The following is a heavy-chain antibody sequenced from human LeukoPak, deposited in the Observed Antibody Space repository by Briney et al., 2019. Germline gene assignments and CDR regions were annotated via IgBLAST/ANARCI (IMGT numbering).Heavy chain of an antibody. V-gene: IGHV3-73*01. J-gene: IGHJ5*02. CDR1: GFSFSGYT. Sequence: GGSLRLSCAASGFSFSGYTVHWVRQSSGKGLEWVGHIDKKDNLYATAYAESVKGSFTISRDDSKDTAFLHMDSLKTEDTALYYCTRDRGTYNWFDPWGQGTLVTVSS. D-gene: IGHD2-15*01. CDR2: IDKKDNLYAT. CDR3: TRDRGTYNWFDP.